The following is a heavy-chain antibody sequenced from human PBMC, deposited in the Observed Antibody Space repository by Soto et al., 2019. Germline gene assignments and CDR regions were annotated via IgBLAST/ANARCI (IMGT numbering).Heavy chain of an antibody. J-gene: IGHJ6*02. Sequence: EVQLVESGGGLVQPGGSLRLYYAASRFTFSSYWMHWVRQAPGNGLVWLSRINSDGSSATYADSVKGRFTISRDKAKSTLYLQMNSLRAEDTAMYYCAIAPRYGMDVWGQGITVTVSS. V-gene: IGHV3-74*01. CDR3: AIAPRYGMDV. CDR1: RFTFSSYW. CDR2: INSDGSSA.